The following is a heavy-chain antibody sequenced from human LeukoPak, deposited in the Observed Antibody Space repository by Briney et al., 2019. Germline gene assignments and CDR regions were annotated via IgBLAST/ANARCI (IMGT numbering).Heavy chain of an antibody. J-gene: IGHJ4*02. CDR2: ISGSGST. Sequence: GGSLRLSCAASGFTFSSSGMTWVRQAPGKGLEWVSSISGSGSTYYADSVKGRFTISRDNSKNTLYLQMNSLRAEDTALYYCAKDRPTRRYCSGGSCYSRYFDYWGQGTLVTVSS. CDR1: GFTFSSSG. V-gene: IGHV3-23*01. CDR3: AKDRPTRRYCSGGSCYSRYFDY. D-gene: IGHD2-15*01.